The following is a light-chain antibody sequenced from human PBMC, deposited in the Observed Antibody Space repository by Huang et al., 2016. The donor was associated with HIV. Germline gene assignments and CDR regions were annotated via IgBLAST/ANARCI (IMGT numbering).Light chain of an antibody. CDR1: QSVSSH. Sequence: EIVLTQSPATLSLSPGERATLSCRASQSVSSHLAWYQQKLGQAPRLLIYDASNRATVIPARFSGSGSGTDFTLTISSLEPEDSAVYYCQHRSNWPPYTFGQGTKLEIK. V-gene: IGKV3-11*01. CDR2: DAS. CDR3: QHRSNWPPYT. J-gene: IGKJ2*01.